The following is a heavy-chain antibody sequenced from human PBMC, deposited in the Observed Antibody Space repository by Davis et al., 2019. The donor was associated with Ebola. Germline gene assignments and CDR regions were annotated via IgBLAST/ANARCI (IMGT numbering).Heavy chain of an antibody. Sequence: GESLKISCAASGFTFSSYAMSWVRQAPGKGLEWVAVIWYDGSNKYYADSVKGRFTISRDNSKNTLYLQMNSLRAEDTAVYYCARDYYYYYYGMDVWGQGTTVTVSS. CDR2: IWYDGSNK. CDR3: ARDYYYYYYGMDV. V-gene: IGHV3-33*08. CDR1: GFTFSSYA. J-gene: IGHJ6*02.